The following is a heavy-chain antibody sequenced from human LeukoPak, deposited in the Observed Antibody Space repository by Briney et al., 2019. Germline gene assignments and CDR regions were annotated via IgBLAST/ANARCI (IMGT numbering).Heavy chain of an antibody. CDR2: IYSGGST. CDR1: GFTVSSNY. V-gene: IGHV3-53*01. J-gene: IGHJ4*02. CDR3: ARDRHIAAAGYYFDY. D-gene: IGHD6-25*01. Sequence: AGGSLRLSCAASGFTVSSNYMSWVRQAPGKGLEWVSVIYSGGSTYYADSVKGRFTISRDNSKNTLYLQMNSLRAEDTAVYYCARDRHIAAAGYYFDYWGQGTLVTVSS.